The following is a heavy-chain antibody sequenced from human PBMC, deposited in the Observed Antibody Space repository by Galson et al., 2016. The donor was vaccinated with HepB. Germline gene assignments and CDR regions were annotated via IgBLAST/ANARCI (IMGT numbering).Heavy chain of an antibody. D-gene: IGHD1-7*01. CDR3: AGEFGTIMDV. J-gene: IGHJ6*03. CDR1: GGSLTSYY. CDR2: IYSSGGT. Sequence: SETLSLTCTVSGGSLTSYYWSWIRQPPGKGLEWIGYIYSSGGTIYNPSLKSRVTISIDTSKNRFSLRLTSVTAADTALYYWAGEFGTIMDVWGKGTTVIVSS. V-gene: IGHV4-59*01.